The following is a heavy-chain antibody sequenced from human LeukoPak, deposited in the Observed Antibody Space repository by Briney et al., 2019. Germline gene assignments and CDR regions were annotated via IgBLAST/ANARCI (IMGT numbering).Heavy chain of an antibody. D-gene: IGHD4-11*01. CDR3: AKDWSTVNAIDY. Sequence: PGGSLRLSCAASGFSFSSFGMHWVRQAPGKGLEWVAFILYDGSNEHYADSVRGRFTISRDNSKNTVHLQMNSLRAEDTAVYYCAKDWSTVNAIDYWGQGTLVTVSS. CDR2: ILYDGSNE. CDR1: GFSFSSFG. J-gene: IGHJ4*02. V-gene: IGHV3-30*02.